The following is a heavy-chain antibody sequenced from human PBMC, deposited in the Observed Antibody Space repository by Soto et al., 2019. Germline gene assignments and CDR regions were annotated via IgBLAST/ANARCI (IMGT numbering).Heavy chain of an antibody. CDR1: GFTFSNYG. J-gene: IGHJ5*02. D-gene: IGHD3-22*01. V-gene: IGHV3-30*18. CDR2: ISFDGNNK. Sequence: LRLSCAASGFTFSNYGMHWVRQAPGKGLEWVAIISFDGNNKYYSDSVKGRFTISRDNSKNMVFLQMNSLRPEDTAVYYCVKPKEHFYDSSPGETWGQGTPVTVSS. CDR3: VKPKEHFYDSSPGET.